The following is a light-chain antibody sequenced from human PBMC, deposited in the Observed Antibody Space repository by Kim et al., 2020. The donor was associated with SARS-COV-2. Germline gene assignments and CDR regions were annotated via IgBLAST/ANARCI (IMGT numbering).Light chain of an antibody. CDR2: HSS. J-gene: IGKJ1*01. CDR1: QSISTW. V-gene: IGKV1-5*03. Sequence: DIQMTQSPSTLSASVGDRVTITCRASQSISTWLAWYQQKPGKAPKLLIYHSSNLESGVPSRFSGSGSGTEFTLTISSLQPDDFATYYCQQDNIYWTFGHGTKVDIK. CDR3: QQDNIYWT.